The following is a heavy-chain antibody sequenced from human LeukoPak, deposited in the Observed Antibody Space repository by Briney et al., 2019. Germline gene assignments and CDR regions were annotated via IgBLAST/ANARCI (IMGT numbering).Heavy chain of an antibody. CDR2: IDPDDSET. J-gene: IGHJ4*02. CDR3: ARHRQRCTTYDSGYFLDS. CDR1: GYTFSNSW. V-gene: IGHV5-51*01. Sequence: GESLKISCRASGYTFSNSWIGWVRQMPGKGLEWMGIIDPDDSETSYSASFQGQVTITADKSINTAYLQWNRLQASDTAIYYCARHRQRCTTYDSGYFLDSWGQGTLVTVSS. D-gene: IGHD2-8*01.